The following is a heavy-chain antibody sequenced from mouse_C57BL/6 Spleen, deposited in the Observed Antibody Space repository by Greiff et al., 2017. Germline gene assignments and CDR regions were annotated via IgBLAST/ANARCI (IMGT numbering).Heavy chain of an antibody. CDR1: GFNIKDDY. J-gene: IGHJ2*01. D-gene: IGHD1-1*01. Sequence: EVQGVESGAELVRPGASVKLSCTASGFNIKDDYMHWVKQRPEQGLEWIGWIDPENGDTEYASKFQGKATITADTSSNTAYLQLSSLTSEDTAVYYCTRSSLFDYWGQGTTLTVSS. V-gene: IGHV14-4*01. CDR2: IDPENGDT. CDR3: TRSSLFDY.